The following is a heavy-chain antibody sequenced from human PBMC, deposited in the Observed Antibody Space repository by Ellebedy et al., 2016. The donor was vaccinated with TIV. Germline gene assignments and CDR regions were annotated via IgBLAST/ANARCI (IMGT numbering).Heavy chain of an antibody. CDR2: ISSSSSYI. CDR1: GFTFSSYS. CDR3: GVWYCSGGSCYFDY. Sequence: GGSLRLXXAASGFTFSSYSMNWVRQAPGKGLEWVSSISSSSSYIYYADSVKGRFTISRDNAKNSLYLQMNSLRAEDTAVYYCGVWYCSGGSCYFDYWGQGTLVTVSS. D-gene: IGHD2-15*01. V-gene: IGHV3-21*01. J-gene: IGHJ4*02.